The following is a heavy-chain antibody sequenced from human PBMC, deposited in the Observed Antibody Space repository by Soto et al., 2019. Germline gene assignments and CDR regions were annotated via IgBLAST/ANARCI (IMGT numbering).Heavy chain of an antibody. CDR2: VHISGHS. D-gene: IGHD1-1*01. V-gene: IGHV4-4*02. J-gene: IGHJ5*01. Sequence: SETLSLTCTLSGGSVRAPDWWNWVRQSPDKGLQWIAEVHISGHSNYNPSLRSRVSVSIDSSKNQFYLNLNSVTAADTAIYYCARVRQGCSANNCYFDPWGQGTQVTVSS. CDR3: ARVRQGCSANNCYFDP. CDR1: GGSVRAPDW.